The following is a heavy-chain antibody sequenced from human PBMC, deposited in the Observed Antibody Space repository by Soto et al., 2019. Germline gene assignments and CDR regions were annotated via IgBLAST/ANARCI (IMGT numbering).Heavy chain of an antibody. V-gene: IGHV1-8*01. D-gene: IGHD5-18*01. CDR2: MNPNSGNT. CDR3: ARGSDTAMAPDAFDI. Sequence: ASVKVSCKASGYTFTSYDINWVRQATGRGLEWMGWMNPNSGNTGYAQKFQGRVTMTRNTSISTAYMELSSLRSEDTAVYYCARGSDTAMAPDAFDIWGQGTMVTVS. CDR1: GYTFTSYD. J-gene: IGHJ3*02.